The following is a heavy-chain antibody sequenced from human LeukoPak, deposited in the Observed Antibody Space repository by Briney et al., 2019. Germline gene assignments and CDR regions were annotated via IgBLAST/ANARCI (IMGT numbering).Heavy chain of an antibody. CDR2: IYYSGIT. CDR3: ASVDAAMVGNAFDI. J-gene: IGHJ3*02. V-gene: IGHV4-59*12. Sequence: SETLSLTCTVSGGSISSYYWSWIRQPPGKGLEWIGYIYYSGITDYNPSLKSRITISVDTSKNQFSLKLSSVTAADTAVYYCASVDAAMVGNAFDIWGQGTMVTVSS. CDR1: GGSISSYY. D-gene: IGHD5-18*01.